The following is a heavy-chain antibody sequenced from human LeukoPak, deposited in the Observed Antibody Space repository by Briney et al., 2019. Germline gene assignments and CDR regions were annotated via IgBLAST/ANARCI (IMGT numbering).Heavy chain of an antibody. V-gene: IGHV4-59*01. D-gene: IGHD3-3*01. CDR3: ARGVSVRFLEWLLTGLYFDY. J-gene: IGHJ4*02. CDR2: IYHSGST. CDR1: GGSISSYY. Sequence: PSETLSLTCTVSGGSISSYYWSWIRQPPGKGLEWIGYIYHSGSTNYNPSLKSRVTISVDTSKNQFSLKLSSVTAADTAVYYCARGVSVRFLEWLLTGLYFDYWGQGTLVTVSS.